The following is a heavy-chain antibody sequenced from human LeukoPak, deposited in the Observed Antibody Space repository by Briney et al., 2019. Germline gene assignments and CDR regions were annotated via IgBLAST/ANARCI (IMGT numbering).Heavy chain of an antibody. CDR3: ASSIVVVTARYNWFDP. V-gene: IGHV3-30*04. D-gene: IGHD2-21*02. CDR1: GFTFSTYG. CDR2: ISYDGRNK. J-gene: IGHJ5*02. Sequence: QSGGSLRLSCAASGFTFSTYGMHWVRQAPGKGLEWVAVISYDGRNKYYADSVKGRFTISRDNAKNSLYLQMNSLRAEDTAVYYCASSIVVVTARYNWFDPWGQGTLVTVSS.